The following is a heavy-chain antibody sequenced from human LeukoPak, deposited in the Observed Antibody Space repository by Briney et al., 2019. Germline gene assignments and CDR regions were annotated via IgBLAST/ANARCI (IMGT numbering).Heavy chain of an antibody. CDR1: GXTLSSYW. Sequence: GSLRLSFAASGXTLSSYWMHWVRQAPGKGLVWVSHINTDGTAPTYADSVKGRFTISRDNAKNTLYLQMNSLRAEDTAVYYCVRDSNLSFDYWGQGALVTVSS. CDR2: INTDGTAP. V-gene: IGHV3-74*01. CDR3: VRDSNLSFDY. J-gene: IGHJ4*02. D-gene: IGHD1-14*01.